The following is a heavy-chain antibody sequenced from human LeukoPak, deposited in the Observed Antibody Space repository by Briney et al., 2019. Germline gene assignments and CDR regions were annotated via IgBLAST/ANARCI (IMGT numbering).Heavy chain of an antibody. CDR2: INPNSGGT. Sequence: ASVKVSCKPSGSTFTGYYMHWVRQAPGQGLEWMGWINPNSGGTNYAQKFQGRVTMTRDTSISTAYMELSRLRSDDTAEYYGARYFRGTRPFDYWGQGTLVTVSS. V-gene: IGHV1-2*02. CDR1: GSTFTGYY. CDR3: ARYFRGTRPFDY. D-gene: IGHD3-16*01. J-gene: IGHJ4*02.